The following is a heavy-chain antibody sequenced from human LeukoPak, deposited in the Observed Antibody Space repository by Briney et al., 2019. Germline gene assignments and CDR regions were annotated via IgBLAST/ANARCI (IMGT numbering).Heavy chain of an antibody. Sequence: GGSLRLSCAASGFTFSSYGMHWVRQAPGKGLEWVAFIRYDGSNKYYADSVKGRFTISRDNSKNTLYLQMNSLRAEDTAVYYCAKGGYCSGGSCYVDYWGQGTLVTVSS. D-gene: IGHD2-15*01. CDR2: IRYDGSNK. J-gene: IGHJ4*02. CDR3: AKGGYCSGGSCYVDY. V-gene: IGHV3-30*02. CDR1: GFTFSSYG.